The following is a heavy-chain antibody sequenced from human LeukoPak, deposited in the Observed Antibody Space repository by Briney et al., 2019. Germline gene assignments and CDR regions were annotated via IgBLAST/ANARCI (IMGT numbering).Heavy chain of an antibody. Sequence: GGSLRLSCAASGFTFSNYGMSWVRQAPGKGLEWVSAISGSGGSTYYADSVKGRFTISRDNSKNTLYLQMNSLRAEDTAVYYCAKFHYDYVWGSYFPQDPDYWGQGTLVTVSS. CDR1: GFTFSNYG. D-gene: IGHD3-16*01. V-gene: IGHV3-23*01. J-gene: IGHJ4*02. CDR2: ISGSGGST. CDR3: AKFHYDYVWGSYFPQDPDY.